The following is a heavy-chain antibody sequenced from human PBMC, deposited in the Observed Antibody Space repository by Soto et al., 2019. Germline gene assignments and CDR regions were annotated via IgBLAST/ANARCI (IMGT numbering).Heavy chain of an antibody. CDR3: ARSPTSSRAVTPWLDD. CDR1: GYTFTNYH. V-gene: IGHV1-46*04. CDR2: INPSGGIT. D-gene: IGHD4-4*01. Sequence: QVQLVQSGAEVKKPGASVKVSCKASGYTFTNYHVHWVRQAPGQGLEWMGIINPSGGITSYTRKLRGRVSMTRDTSTSTVYLELSSLRSEDTAVYYCARSPTSSRAVTPWLDDWGQGTLVTVSS. J-gene: IGHJ4*02.